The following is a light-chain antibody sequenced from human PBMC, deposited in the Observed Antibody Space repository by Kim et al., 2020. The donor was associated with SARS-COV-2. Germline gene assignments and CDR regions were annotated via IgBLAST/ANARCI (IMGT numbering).Light chain of an antibody. V-gene: IGLV1-44*01. Sequence: ELTQPPSASATPGQRVTISCSGSNSNIGSNSVNWYQQLPGTAPKLLIYNNDQRPSGVPDRCSGPKSDTSASLAISGLQSEDEADYYCASWDDSLNRPVFGGGTKLTVL. J-gene: IGLJ2*01. CDR1: NSNIGSNS. CDR2: NND. CDR3: ASWDDSLNRPV.